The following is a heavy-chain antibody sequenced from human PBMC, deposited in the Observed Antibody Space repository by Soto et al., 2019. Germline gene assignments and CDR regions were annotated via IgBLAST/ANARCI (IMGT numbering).Heavy chain of an antibody. CDR3: ARDDGDRAFDI. CDR2: INPDNGDT. D-gene: IGHD2-21*01. CDR1: GYTFTRYG. V-gene: IGHV1-3*01. Sequence: QVLFVQSGAEVKEPGASVKVSCKASGYTFTRYGLHWVRQAPGQSLEWMGWINPDNGDTKHSQKFQGRVTITRDTSASTAYMELRSLRYEDTAVYYCARDDGDRAFDIWGQGTTVTVSS. J-gene: IGHJ3*02.